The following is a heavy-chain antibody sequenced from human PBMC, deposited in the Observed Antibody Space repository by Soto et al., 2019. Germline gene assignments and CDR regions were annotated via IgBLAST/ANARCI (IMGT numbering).Heavy chain of an antibody. CDR3: ATASGDSGFLREPDNYHGVDG. D-gene: IGHD3-22*01. Sequence: GGSLRLSCAASGFTFSNAWMSWVRQAPGKGLEWVGRIKSKTDGGATDYAAPVKGRFTISRDDSGKTLYLQMNSLKTEDSAVYYCATASGDSGFLREPDNYHGVDGWGQGTTVTVSS. CDR2: IKSKTDGGAT. V-gene: IGHV3-15*07. CDR1: GFTFSNAW. J-gene: IGHJ6*02.